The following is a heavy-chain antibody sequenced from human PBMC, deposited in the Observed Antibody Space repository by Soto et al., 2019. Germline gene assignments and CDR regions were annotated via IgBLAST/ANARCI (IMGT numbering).Heavy chain of an antibody. V-gene: IGHV1-24*01. Sequence: QVHLAQSGGEVKKPGASVKVSCKLSGYTLRELNVHWLRQAPGRGLEWMGGFDPENGETIYAQKFHGRVTITADEPTSTAFMELSSLRSEDTAVYYCARQMNRGVIFDYWGQGTLVTVSS. CDR1: GYTLRELN. CDR2: FDPENGET. CDR3: ARQMNRGVIFDY. D-gene: IGHD3-10*01. J-gene: IGHJ4*02.